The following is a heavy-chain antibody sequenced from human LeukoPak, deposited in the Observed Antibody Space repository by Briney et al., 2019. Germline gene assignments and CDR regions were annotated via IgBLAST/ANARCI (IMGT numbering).Heavy chain of an antibody. V-gene: IGHV3-23*01. Sequence: GGSLRLSCKASGFTFENSALSWIRQAPGKGLEWVSSISSSGSGTYYAESVQGRFSVSRDNSNNTLYLQMSGLRADDTAVYFCAKDPQASRWFDRWGQGTLVTVPS. J-gene: IGHJ5*02. CDR1: GFTFENSA. CDR3: AKDPQASRWFDR. D-gene: IGHD1-26*01. CDR2: ISSSGSGT.